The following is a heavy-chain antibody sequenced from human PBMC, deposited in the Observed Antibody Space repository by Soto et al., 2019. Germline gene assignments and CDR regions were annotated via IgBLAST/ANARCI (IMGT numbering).Heavy chain of an antibody. CDR2: ISWNSGSI. V-gene: IGHV3-9*01. Sequence: GGSLRLSCAASGFTFDDYAMHWVRQAPGKGLEWVSGISWNSGSIGYADSVKGRFTISRDNAKNSLYLQMNSLRAEDTALYYCAKLAVAGPRSNYYYYMDVWGKGTTVTVSS. CDR3: AKLAVAGPRSNYYYYMDV. D-gene: IGHD6-19*01. J-gene: IGHJ6*03. CDR1: GFTFDDYA.